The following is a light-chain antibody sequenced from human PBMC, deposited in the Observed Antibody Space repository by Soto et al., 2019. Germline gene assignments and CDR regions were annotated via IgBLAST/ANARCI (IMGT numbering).Light chain of an antibody. V-gene: IGKV1-5*03. CDR1: QSISTW. J-gene: IGKJ4*01. CDR3: QQYKNWPLT. CDR2: SAS. Sequence: RVTVTCRASQSISTWLAWYQQKPGKAPKLLIYSASDLESGVPSRFSGSGSGTEFTLTISSLQSEDFAVYYCQQYKNWPLTFGGGTKVDI.